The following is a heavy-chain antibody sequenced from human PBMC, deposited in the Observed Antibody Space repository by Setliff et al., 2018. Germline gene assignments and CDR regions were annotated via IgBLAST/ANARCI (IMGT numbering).Heavy chain of an antibody. V-gene: IGHV3-48*04. Sequence: GGSLRLSCAASGFTFSSYAMHWVRQAPGKGLEWVSYISSSSSTIYYADSVKGRFTISRDNAKNSLYLRMNSLRAEDTAVYYCARELHDKPEGLDYWGQGTLVTVSS. CDR2: ISSSSSTI. CDR1: GFTFSSYA. D-gene: IGHD3-9*01. J-gene: IGHJ4*02. CDR3: ARELHDKPEGLDY.